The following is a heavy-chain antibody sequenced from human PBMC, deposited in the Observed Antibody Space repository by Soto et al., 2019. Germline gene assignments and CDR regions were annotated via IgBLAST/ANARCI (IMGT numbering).Heavy chain of an antibody. D-gene: IGHD3-3*01. V-gene: IGHV1-18*01. CDR1: GYTFTSYG. CDR2: ISAYNGNT. J-gene: IGHJ6*03. Sequence: ASVKVSCKASGYTFTSYGISWVRQAPGQGLEWMGWISAYNGNTNYNPSLKSRVTISVDTSKNQFSLKLSSVTAADTAVYYCARTISARGYYYMDVWGKGTTVTVSS. CDR3: ARTISARGYYYMDV.